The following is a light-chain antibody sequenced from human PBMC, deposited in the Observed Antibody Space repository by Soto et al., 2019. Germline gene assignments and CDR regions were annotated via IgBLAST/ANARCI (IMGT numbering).Light chain of an antibody. Sequence: EIVITQSPATLSLSPGQRASLSCRASHSVSSKLAWYQQRPGQAPRLLIYSASTRATGIPARFSGSGSGTEFTLTISSLQSEDFAVYYCHQYNHWLTWTFGQGTKVDI. J-gene: IGKJ1*01. CDR3: HQYNHWLTWT. CDR2: SAS. CDR1: HSVSSK. V-gene: IGKV3-15*01.